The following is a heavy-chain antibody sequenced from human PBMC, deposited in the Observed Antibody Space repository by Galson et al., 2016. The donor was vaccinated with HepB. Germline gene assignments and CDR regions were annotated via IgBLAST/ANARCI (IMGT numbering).Heavy chain of an antibody. CDR2: IKQDGSEK. CDR1: GFIFNSYS. CDR3: ARGRGVDV. Sequence: SLRLSCAASGFIFNSYSMNWVRQAPGKGLEWVANIKQDGSEKYYVDSVKGRFTISRDNAKNSLYLQMNSLRGEDTAVYYCARGRGVDVWGQGTTVTVSS. V-gene: IGHV3-7*03. J-gene: IGHJ6*02.